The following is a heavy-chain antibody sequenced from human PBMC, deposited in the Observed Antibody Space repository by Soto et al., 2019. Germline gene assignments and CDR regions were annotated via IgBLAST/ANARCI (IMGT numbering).Heavy chain of an antibody. D-gene: IGHD1-1*01. Sequence: SVKVSCKASGYSFSTHSIHWGRQAPVQGLEWMGWINGGNGNTKYSQKFRDRVTITRDASASTGYMELSSLRSEDTAVYYCARGRGMEENYYYYGMDVWGQGTTVTVSS. CDR1: GYSFSTHS. J-gene: IGHJ6*02. V-gene: IGHV1-3*01. CDR3: ARGRGMEENYYYYGMDV. CDR2: INGGNGNT.